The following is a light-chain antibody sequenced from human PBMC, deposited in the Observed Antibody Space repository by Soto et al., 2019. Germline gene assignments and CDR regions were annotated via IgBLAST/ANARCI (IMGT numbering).Light chain of an antibody. J-gene: IGKJ1*01. CDR2: DAS. CDR3: QQFKDYVWA. CDR1: QTVSSY. Sequence: IQITQSPSSLSSSVLERFNITCRASQTVSSYLNWYQQKPGRAPSLIIYDASTLERGVPSRFSGSGSGTEFTLIISNLQPEDFATYYCQQFKDYVWAFGQGTKVDI. V-gene: IGKV1D-13*01.